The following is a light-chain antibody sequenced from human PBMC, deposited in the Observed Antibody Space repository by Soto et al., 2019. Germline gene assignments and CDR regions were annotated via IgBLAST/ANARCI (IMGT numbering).Light chain of an antibody. Sequence: EIVLTQSPGTLSLSPGERATLSCRASQSVRSTYLAWYQQKPGQAPRLLIYGASTRATGIPARFSGSGSGTDFTLTISRLEPEDFAVYYCQQYGSSGTFGHGTKVDI. J-gene: IGKJ1*01. CDR3: QQYGSSGT. CDR2: GAS. V-gene: IGKV3-20*01. CDR1: QSVRSTY.